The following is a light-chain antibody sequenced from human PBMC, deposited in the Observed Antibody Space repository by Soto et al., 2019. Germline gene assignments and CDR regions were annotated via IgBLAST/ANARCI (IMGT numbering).Light chain of an antibody. CDR1: GSNIGSNT. CDR2: TNN. Sequence: QSVLTQPPSASGTPGQSVTISCSGSGSNIGSNTVNWYQQLPGTAPKLLICTNNQRPSGVPDRFSGSKSGTSASLAITELQSEDEADYYCATWDDSLNGPVFGGGTKLTVL. J-gene: IGLJ3*02. V-gene: IGLV1-44*01. CDR3: ATWDDSLNGPV.